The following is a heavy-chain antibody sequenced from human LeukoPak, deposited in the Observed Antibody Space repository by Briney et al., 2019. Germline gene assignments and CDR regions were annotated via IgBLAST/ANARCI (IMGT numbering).Heavy chain of an antibody. CDR3: ARDTPVGYYDFWSGYYTAFDY. J-gene: IGHJ4*02. D-gene: IGHD3-3*01. CDR2: ISAYNGNT. Sequence: ASVKVSFTASGYTFTSYGISWVRQAPGQGLEWMGWISAYNGNTNYAQKLQGRVTMTTDTSTSTAYMELRSLRSDDTAVYYCARDTPVGYYDFWSGYYTAFDYWGQGTLVTVSS. V-gene: IGHV1-18*01. CDR1: GYTFTSYG.